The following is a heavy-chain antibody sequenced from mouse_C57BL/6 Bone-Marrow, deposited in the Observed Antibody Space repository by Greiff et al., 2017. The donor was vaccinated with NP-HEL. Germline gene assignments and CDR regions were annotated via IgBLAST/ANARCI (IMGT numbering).Heavy chain of an antibody. J-gene: IGHJ2*01. CDR3: AREGIYYYGSSAYYFDY. Sequence: VQLQQPGAELVKPGASVKLSCKASGYTFTSYWMQWVKQRPGQGLEWIGEIDPSDSYTYYTQKFKGKATLTVDTSSSTAYMQLSSLTSEDSAVYYCAREGIYYYGSSAYYFDYWGQGTTLTVSS. D-gene: IGHD1-1*01. CDR2: IDPSDSYT. CDR1: GYTFTSYW. V-gene: IGHV1-50*01.